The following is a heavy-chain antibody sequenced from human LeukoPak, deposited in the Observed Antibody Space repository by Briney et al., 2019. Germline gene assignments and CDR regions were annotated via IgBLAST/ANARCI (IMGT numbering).Heavy chain of an antibody. V-gene: IGHV4-59*12. CDR2: IYYSGST. CDR3: AREGNGYNTLGVDY. CDR1: GGSISSYY. J-gene: IGHJ4*02. Sequence: SETLSLTCTVSGGSISSYYWSWIRQPPGKGLEWIGYIYYSGSTNYNPSLKSRVTVSVDTSKNQFSLKLSSVTAADTAVYYCAREGNGYNTLGVDYWGQGTLVTVSS. D-gene: IGHD5-12*01.